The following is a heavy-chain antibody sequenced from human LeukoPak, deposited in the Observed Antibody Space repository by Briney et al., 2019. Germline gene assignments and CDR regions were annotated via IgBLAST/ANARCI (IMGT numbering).Heavy chain of an antibody. V-gene: IGHV4-38-2*02. J-gene: IGHJ4*02. D-gene: IGHD2-2*01. CDR2: IYHSGST. CDR1: GYSISSGHY. CDR3: ARVRGYCSSTICYRYYFDY. Sequence: SETLSLTCTVSGYSISSGHYWGWIRQPPGKGLEWIGTIYHSGSTYYNPSLKSRVTISVDTSKNQFSLKLTSVTAADTAVYCCARVRGYCSSTICYRYYFDYWGQGTLVTVSS.